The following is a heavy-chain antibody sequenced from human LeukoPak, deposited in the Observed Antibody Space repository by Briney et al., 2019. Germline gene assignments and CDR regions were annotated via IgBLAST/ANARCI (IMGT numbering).Heavy chain of an antibody. CDR1: GGSLSSSSYY. Sequence: SETLSLTCTVSGGSLSSSSYYWGWICQPPGKGLERIGSIYYSGNTYYNPSLKSRVTISVDTSKNQFSLKLTSVTAADTAVYYCARHKRAYYYDSSGYPDYWGQGTLVTVSS. V-gene: IGHV4-39*01. J-gene: IGHJ4*02. CDR2: IYYSGNT. CDR3: ARHKRAYYYDSSGYPDY. D-gene: IGHD3-22*01.